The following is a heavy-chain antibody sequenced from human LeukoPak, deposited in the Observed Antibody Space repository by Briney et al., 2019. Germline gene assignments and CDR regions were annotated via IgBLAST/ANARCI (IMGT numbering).Heavy chain of an antibody. CDR2: MNPYSGIT. Sequence: GASVKVFCKASGYTFTSSYDINWVRQAPGQGLEWMGWMNPYSGITGYTQKFQGRVTMTRDTSISTAYMELSSLTSEDTAVYFCARENVNRGSSWGYDYFGMDVWGQGTAVTVSS. D-gene: IGHD6-13*01. V-gene: IGHV1-8*01. CDR1: GYTFTSSYD. CDR3: ARENVNRGSSWGYDYFGMDV. J-gene: IGHJ6*02.